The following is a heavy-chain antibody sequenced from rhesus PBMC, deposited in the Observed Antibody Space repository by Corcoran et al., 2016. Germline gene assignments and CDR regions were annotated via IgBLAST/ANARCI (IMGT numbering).Heavy chain of an antibody. CDR1: GGSISGYYY. Sequence: QVQLQQWGEGLVKPSETLSLTCAVYGGSISGYYYWSWIRQPPGKGLEWIGYIYGNSASTNYNPSLKTRVPISKATSKNQFSLKLSSGTAADTAVYYCARSAAAGTGRYYYGLDSWGQGVVVTVSS. V-gene: IGHV4-73*01. CDR2: IYGNSAST. J-gene: IGHJ6*01. D-gene: IGHD6-25*01. CDR3: ARSAAAGTGRYYYGLDS.